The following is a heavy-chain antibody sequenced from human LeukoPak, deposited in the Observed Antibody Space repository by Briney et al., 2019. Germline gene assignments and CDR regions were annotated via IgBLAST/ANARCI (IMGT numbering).Heavy chain of an antibody. J-gene: IGHJ4*02. V-gene: IGHV3-30*02. Sequence: GGSLRLSCAASGFTFSSYAMHWVRQAPGKGLEWVAIIWYEGSKNYYGDSMKGRFTISRDNSKNTLYLQMNSLRAEDTAVYYCAKDIDYGGANWGQGTLVIVSS. D-gene: IGHD4-23*01. CDR3: AKDIDYGGAN. CDR1: GFTFSSYA. CDR2: IWYEGSKN.